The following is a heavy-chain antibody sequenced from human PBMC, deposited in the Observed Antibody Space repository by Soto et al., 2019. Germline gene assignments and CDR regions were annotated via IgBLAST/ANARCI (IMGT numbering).Heavy chain of an antibody. V-gene: IGHV5-51*01. CDR1: GYSFTSYW. Sequence: PGESLKISCKGSGYSFTSYWIGWVRQMPGKGLEWMGIIYPGDSDTRYSPSFQGQVTISADKSISTAYLQWSSLKASDTAMYYCAIPRPYTADPFAYYYYYGMDVWGQGTTVTVSS. J-gene: IGHJ6*02. CDR2: IYPGDSDT. CDR3: AIPRPYTADPFAYYYYYGMDV. D-gene: IGHD5-18*01.